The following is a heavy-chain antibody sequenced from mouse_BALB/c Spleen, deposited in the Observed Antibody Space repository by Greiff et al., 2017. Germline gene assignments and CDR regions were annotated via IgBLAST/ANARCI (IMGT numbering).Heavy chain of an antibody. CDR1: GFTFTDYY. V-gene: IGHV7-3*02. J-gene: IGHJ2*01. D-gene: IGHD2-10*02. CDR2: IRNKANGYTT. Sequence: EVQVVESGGGLVQPGGSLRLSCATSGFTFTDYYMSWVRQPPGKALEWLGFIRNKANGYTTEYSASVKGRFTISRDNSQSILYLQMNTLRAEDSATYYCAREYGNYYFDYWGQGTTLTVSS. CDR3: AREYGNYYFDY.